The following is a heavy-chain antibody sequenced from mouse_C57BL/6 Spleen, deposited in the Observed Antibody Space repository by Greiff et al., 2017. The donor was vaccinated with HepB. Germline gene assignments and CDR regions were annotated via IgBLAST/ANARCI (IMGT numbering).Heavy chain of an antibody. CDR2: FYPGSGSI. Sequence: VQLQQSGAELVKPGASVKLSCKASGYTFTEYTIHWVKQRSGQGLEWIGWFYPGSGSIKYNEKFKDKATLAADKSSSTVYMELSRLTSEDSAVYFCARREAYYYGSSRYAMDYWGQGTSVTVSS. V-gene: IGHV1-62-2*01. J-gene: IGHJ4*01. CDR1: GYTFTEYT. CDR3: ARREAYYYGSSRYAMDY. D-gene: IGHD1-1*01.